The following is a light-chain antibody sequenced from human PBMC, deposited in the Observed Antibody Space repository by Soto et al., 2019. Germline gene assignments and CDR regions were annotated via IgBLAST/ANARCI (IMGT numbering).Light chain of an antibody. CDR3: CSYAGSSTWV. J-gene: IGLJ3*02. V-gene: IGLV2-23*01. CDR2: EGS. Sequence: QSALTQPASVSGSPGQSITISCTGTSSDVGSYNLVSWYQQHPGKAPKLMIYEGSKRPAGAPNRFSGSKSGNTSSLTISGLQAEDDADYYGCSYAGSSTWVFGGGTKLTVL. CDR1: SSDVGSYNL.